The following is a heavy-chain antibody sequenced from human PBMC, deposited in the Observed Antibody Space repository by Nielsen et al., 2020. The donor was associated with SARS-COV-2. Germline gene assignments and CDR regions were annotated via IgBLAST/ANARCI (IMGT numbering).Heavy chain of an antibody. CDR1: GFTFSSYS. D-gene: IGHD1-26*01. V-gene: IGHV3-21*01. Sequence: GGSLRLSCAASGFTFSSYSMNWVRQAPGKGLEWVSSISRSYTYISYADSVKGRFTISRDNTRNSLFLEMHSLRADDMAVYYCAREWDWAWAYWGQGALVTVSS. CDR3: AREWDWAWAY. CDR2: ISRSYTYI. J-gene: IGHJ4*02.